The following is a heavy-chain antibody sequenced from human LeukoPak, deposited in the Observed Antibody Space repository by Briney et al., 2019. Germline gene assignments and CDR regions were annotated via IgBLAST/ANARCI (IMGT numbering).Heavy chain of an antibody. D-gene: IGHD3-10*01. CDR1: GFTFTNYW. J-gene: IGHJ4*02. V-gene: IGHV3-74*01. CDR2: VNTDGSST. CDR3: ARDLSPVVRASPMGY. Sequence: GGSLRLSCAASGFTFTNYWMHWVRQAPGKGLVWVSHVNTDGSSTNYADSVKGRFTISRDNAKNTLYLQMNSLRAEDTAVYYCARDLSPVVRASPMGYWGQGTLVTVSS.